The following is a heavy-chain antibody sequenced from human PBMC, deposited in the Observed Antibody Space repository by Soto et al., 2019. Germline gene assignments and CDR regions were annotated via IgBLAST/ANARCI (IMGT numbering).Heavy chain of an antibody. V-gene: IGHV1-2*02. J-gene: IGHJ5*02. CDR3: AALSIAARPSNWFDP. Sequence: ASVKVSCKASGYTFTGYYMHWVRQAPGQGLEWMGWINPNSGGTNYAQKFQGRVTMTRDTSISTAYMELSRLRSDDTAVYYCAALSIAARPSNWFDPWGQGTMVTVYS. D-gene: IGHD6-6*01. CDR1: GYTFTGYY. CDR2: INPNSGGT.